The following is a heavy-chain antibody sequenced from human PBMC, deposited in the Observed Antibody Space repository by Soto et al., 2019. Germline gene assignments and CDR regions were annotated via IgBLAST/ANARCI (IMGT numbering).Heavy chain of an antibody. CDR1: GFSFSDYY. Sequence: GGSLRLSCAASGFSFSDYYMSWIRQVPGKGLEWVSYISSSSSYTNYADSVKGRFTISRDNAKNSLYLQMNSLKTEDTAVYYCSHGYYQYFNSWGPGTLVTVSS. V-gene: IGHV3-11*03. CDR3: SHGYYQYFNS. J-gene: IGHJ4*02. CDR2: ISSSSSYT. D-gene: IGHD5-18*01.